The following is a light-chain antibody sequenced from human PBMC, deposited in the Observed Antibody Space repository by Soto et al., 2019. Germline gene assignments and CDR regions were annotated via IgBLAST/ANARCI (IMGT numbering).Light chain of an antibody. CDR2: RAA. J-gene: IGKJ1*01. V-gene: IGKV1-5*03. CDR1: QNVQSR. CDR3: QFSGA. Sequence: QITQSPFNLSSSGRGRGPISLPASQNVQSRVAWHQQKPGEAPKLLISRAANLEAGVPSRFSGSGSGTQFTLTISSLQPDDFATYFCQFSGAFGQGTKVEIK.